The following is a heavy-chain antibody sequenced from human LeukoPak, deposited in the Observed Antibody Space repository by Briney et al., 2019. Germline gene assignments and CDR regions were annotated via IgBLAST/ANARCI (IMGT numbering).Heavy chain of an antibody. V-gene: IGHV4-39*01. Sequence: SETLSLTCAVSGGSISTRNSYWGWIRQPPGKGLEWFGIVDYRGRTSYDPSLKSRVTISGDTSQNQFYLKLTSVTAADTAVYYCAGYASGTMRDYWGQGTLVTVSS. CDR2: VDYRGRT. CDR1: GGSISTRNSY. D-gene: IGHD3-10*01. J-gene: IGHJ4*02. CDR3: AGYASGTMRDY.